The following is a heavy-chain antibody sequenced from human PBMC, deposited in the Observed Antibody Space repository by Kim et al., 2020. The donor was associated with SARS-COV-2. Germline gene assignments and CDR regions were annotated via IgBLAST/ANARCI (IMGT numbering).Heavy chain of an antibody. V-gene: IGHV3-74*01. CDR3: ERDSGWGGYFDL. Sequence: GGSLRLSCAASGFTFSSYWMHWVRQAPGKGLVWVSRINSDGSSTSHADSVTGRFNISRDNAKHTLYLQMNSLRGEDTAVYYCERDSGWGGYFDLWGRGALVTVSS. CDR2: INSDGSST. J-gene: IGHJ2*01. CDR1: GFTFSSYW. D-gene: IGHD3-10*01.